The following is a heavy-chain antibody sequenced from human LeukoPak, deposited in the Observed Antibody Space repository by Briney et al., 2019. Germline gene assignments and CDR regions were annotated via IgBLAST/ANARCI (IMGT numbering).Heavy chain of an antibody. J-gene: IGHJ4*02. D-gene: IGHD3-22*01. CDR1: GFTFSSYG. CDR3: TRRYYYDTSGHYQGDY. Sequence: GGSLRLSCAASGFTFSSYGMHWVRQAPGKGLEWVAVISYDGSNKYYADSVKGRFTISRDNSKNTAYLQMNSLKTEDTAVYYCTRRYYYDTSGHYQGDYWGQGTLVTVSS. V-gene: IGHV3-30*03. CDR2: ISYDGSNK.